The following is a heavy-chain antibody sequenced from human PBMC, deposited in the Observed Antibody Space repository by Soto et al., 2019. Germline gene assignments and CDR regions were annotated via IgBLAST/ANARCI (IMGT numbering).Heavy chain of an antibody. J-gene: IGHJ6*02. Sequence: SETLSLTCTVSGGSISSSSYYWGWIRQPPGKGLEWIGSIYYSGSTYYNPSLKSRVTISVDTSKNQFSLKLSSVTAADTAVYYCARRLYYDGSGFEGGGMDVWGQGTTVTVSS. D-gene: IGHD3-22*01. V-gene: IGHV4-39*01. CDR1: GGSISSSSYY. CDR3: ARRLYYDGSGFEGGGMDV. CDR2: IYYSGST.